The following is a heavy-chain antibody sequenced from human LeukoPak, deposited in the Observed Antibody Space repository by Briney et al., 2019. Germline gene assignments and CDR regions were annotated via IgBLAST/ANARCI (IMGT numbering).Heavy chain of an antibody. D-gene: IGHD2-2*01. CDR3: ARDCSSTSCYGLDY. V-gene: IGHV1-2*02. CDR2: INPNSGGT. J-gene: IGHJ4*02. Sequence: VASVKVSCKASGYTFTAYYMHWVRQAPGQGLEWMGWINPNSGGTNYAQKFQGRVTMTRDTSISTAYMELSRLRSDDTAVYYCARDCSSTSCYGLDYWGQGTLVTVSS. CDR1: GYTFTAYY.